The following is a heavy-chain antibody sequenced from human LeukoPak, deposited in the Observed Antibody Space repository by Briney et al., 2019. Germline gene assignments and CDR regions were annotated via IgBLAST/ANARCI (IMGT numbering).Heavy chain of an antibody. J-gene: IGHJ4*02. Sequence: ASVKVSCKASGYSFTKYGISWVRQAPGQGLEWMGWITSYNGNTNCAQKFQGRLTMTIDTSTTTAYMELRSLRSDDTAVYYCAREGTGETAFDYWGQGTLVTVSS. CDR1: GYSFTKYG. V-gene: IGHV1-18*01. CDR3: AREGTGETAFDY. CDR2: ITSYNGNT. D-gene: IGHD1-1*01.